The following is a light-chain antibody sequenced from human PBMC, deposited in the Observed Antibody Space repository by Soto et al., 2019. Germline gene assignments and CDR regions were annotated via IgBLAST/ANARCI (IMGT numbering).Light chain of an antibody. CDR3: QQYAGSPRT. V-gene: IGKV3-20*01. Sequence: EIVLTQSPGTLSLSPGERATLSCTASQSVRSGYVAWYQQKPGQAPRLLIYGASFRASGISDQFSGSGSGTGFTLTISRMEPEDVAVYYCQQYAGSPRTFGQGTKVDIK. CDR2: GAS. J-gene: IGKJ1*01. CDR1: QSVRSGY.